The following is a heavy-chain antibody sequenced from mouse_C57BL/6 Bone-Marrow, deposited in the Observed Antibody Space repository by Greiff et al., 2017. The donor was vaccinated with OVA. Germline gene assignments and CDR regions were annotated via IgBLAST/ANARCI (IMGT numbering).Heavy chain of an antibody. CDR1: GYTFTSYW. J-gene: IGHJ3*01. D-gene: IGHD3-2*02. CDR3: ARGGEAQATSWFAY. V-gene: IGHV1-69*01. Sequence: QVHVKQSGAELVRPGASVKLSCTASGYTFTSYWMHWVKQRPGQGLEWIGEIDPSDSYTNYNQKFKGKSTLTVDKSSSTAYMQLSSLTSEDSAVYYCARGGEAQATSWFAYWGQGTLVTVSA. CDR2: IDPSDSYT.